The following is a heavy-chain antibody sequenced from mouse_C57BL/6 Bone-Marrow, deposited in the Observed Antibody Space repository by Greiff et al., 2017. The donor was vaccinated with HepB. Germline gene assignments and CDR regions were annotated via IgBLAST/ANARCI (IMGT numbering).Heavy chain of an antibody. J-gene: IGHJ1*03. CDR2: IRSNSNNYAT. Sequence: EVMLVESGGGLVQPKGSLKLSCAASGFSFNTYAMNWVRQAPGKGLEWVARIRSNSNNYATYYADSVKDRFTISRDDSESMLYLQMNNLKTEDTAMYYCVRHRGNYWYFDVWGTGTTVTVSS. V-gene: IGHV10-1*01. CDR1: GFSFNTYA. D-gene: IGHD2-1*01. CDR3: VRHRGNYWYFDV.